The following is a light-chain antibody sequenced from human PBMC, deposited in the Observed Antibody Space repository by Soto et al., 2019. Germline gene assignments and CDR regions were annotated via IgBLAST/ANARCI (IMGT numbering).Light chain of an antibody. CDR3: CSYAGSSTWV. V-gene: IGLV2-23*02. CDR1: SRDVGSYNL. J-gene: IGLJ3*02. CDR2: EVS. Sequence: QSALTQPASVSGFPGQSITISCTGTSRDVGSYNLVSWYQQHPGKAPELMIYEVSKRPSGVSNRFSGSKSGNTASLTISGLQAEDEADYCCCSYAGSSTWVFGGGTKVTVL.